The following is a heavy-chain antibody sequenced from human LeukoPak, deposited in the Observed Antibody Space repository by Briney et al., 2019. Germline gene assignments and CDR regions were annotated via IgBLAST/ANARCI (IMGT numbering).Heavy chain of an antibody. CDR1: GASVSSGSYY. V-gene: IGHV4-61*03. CDR2: IYYSGST. D-gene: IGHD3-22*01. CDR3: ARRGYDSSGYLDY. J-gene: IGHJ4*02. Sequence: PSETLSLTCNVSGASVSSGSYYWSWIRQPPGRELEWIGYIYYSGSTSYNPSLKSRVTISVDTSKNHFSLKLTSVTAADTAVYYCARRGYDSSGYLDYWGQGTLVTVSS.